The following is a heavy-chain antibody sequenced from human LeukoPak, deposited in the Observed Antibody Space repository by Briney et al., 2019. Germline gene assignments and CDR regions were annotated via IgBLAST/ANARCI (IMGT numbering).Heavy chain of an antibody. CDR2: ISAYKGNT. V-gene: IGHV1-18*04. Sequence: ASVKVSCKASGYTFTSYGISWVRQAPGQGLEWMGWISAYKGNTNYAQKLQGRVTMTTDTSTSTAYMELRSLRSDDTAVYYCARDRRYDYVWGSYRPGWDYWGQGTLVTVSS. CDR3: ARDRRYDYVWGSYRPGWDY. CDR1: GYTFTSYG. J-gene: IGHJ4*02. D-gene: IGHD3-16*02.